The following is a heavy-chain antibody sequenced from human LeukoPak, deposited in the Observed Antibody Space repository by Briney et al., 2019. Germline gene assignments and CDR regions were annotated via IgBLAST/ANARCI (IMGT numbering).Heavy chain of an antibody. CDR3: ARDQLAYSGYDTLLDY. CDR1: GFTFNSYA. V-gene: IGHV3-30*04. CDR2: ISYDGSNK. Sequence: GRSLRLSCAASGFTFNSYAIHWVRQAPGKGLEWVAVISYDGSNKYYAASVKGRFTISRDNSKNTLYLQLNRLRPEDTAVYYCARDQLAYSGYDTLLDYWGQGTLVTVSS. D-gene: IGHD5-12*01. J-gene: IGHJ4*02.